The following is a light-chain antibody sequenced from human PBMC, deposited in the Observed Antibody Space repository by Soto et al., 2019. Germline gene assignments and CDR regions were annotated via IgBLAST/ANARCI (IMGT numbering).Light chain of an antibody. V-gene: IGLV1-47*01. J-gene: IGLJ1*01. CDR1: SSNIGRNS. CDR2: KND. Sequence: QSVLTQPPSASGTPGQRVTISCSGSSSNIGRNSVYWYQQLPGTAPKLLIYKNDQRPSGVPDRFSGSKSGTSASLAISGLRSEDEADYYCAAGDDSLSGYVFGTGTKVTVL. CDR3: AAGDDSLSGYV.